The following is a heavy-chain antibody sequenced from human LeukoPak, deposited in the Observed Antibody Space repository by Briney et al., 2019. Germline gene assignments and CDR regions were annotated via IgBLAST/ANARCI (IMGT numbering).Heavy chain of an antibody. CDR3: ARARNPYYYDWPYYFDY. CDR2: IYTSGST. D-gene: IGHD3-22*01. Sequence: SETLSLTCTVSGGSISSYYCSWIRQPAGKGQEWIGRIYTSGSTNYNPSLKSRVTISVDTSKNQFSLKLSSVTAADTAVYYCARARNPYYYDWPYYFDYWGQGTLVTVSS. CDR1: GGSISSYY. J-gene: IGHJ4*02. V-gene: IGHV4-4*07.